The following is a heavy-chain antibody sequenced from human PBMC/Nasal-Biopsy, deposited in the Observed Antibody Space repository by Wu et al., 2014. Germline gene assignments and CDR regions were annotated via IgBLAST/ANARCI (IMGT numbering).Heavy chain of an antibody. CDR1: GDSISSSSDY. Sequence: TLSLTCTVSGDSISSSSDYWGWIRQPPGKGLEWIGSIIYSGNAYYNPSLKSRVTIFVDTSKNQFSVKLNSVTAADTAVYYCARHGGYRSGYPRSFDDWGQGTLVTVSS. D-gene: IGHD5-18*01. J-gene: IGHJ4*02. CDR3: ARHGGYRSGYPRSFDD. CDR2: IIYSGNA. V-gene: IGHV4-39*01.